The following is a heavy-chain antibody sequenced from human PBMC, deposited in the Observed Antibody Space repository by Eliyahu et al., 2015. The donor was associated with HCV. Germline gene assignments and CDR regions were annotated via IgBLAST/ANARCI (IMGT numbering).Heavy chain of an antibody. CDR3: AGGYYDFWSGYYPNWFDP. J-gene: IGHJ5*02. D-gene: IGHD3-3*01. CDR1: GGSISSSSYY. V-gene: IGHV4-39*01. Sequence: QLQLQESGPGLVKPSETLSLTCXVSGGSISSSSYYWGWIRQPPGKGLEWIGSIYYSGGTYYNPSLKSRVTISVDTSKNQFSLKLSSVTAADTAVYYCAGGYYDFWSGYYPNWFDPWGQGTLVTVSS. CDR2: IYYSGGT.